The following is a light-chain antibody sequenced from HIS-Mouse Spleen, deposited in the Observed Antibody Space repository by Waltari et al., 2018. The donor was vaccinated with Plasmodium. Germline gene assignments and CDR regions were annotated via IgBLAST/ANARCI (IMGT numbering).Light chain of an antibody. V-gene: IGKV1-8*01. CDR1: QGISSY. CDR2: AAS. Sequence: AIRMTQSPSSFSASTGDRVTITCRASQGISSYLAWDQQKPGKDPKLRIYAASTLQSGVPSRFSGSGSGTDFTLTISCLQSEDFATYYCQQYYSYPYTFGQGTKLEIK. CDR3: QQYYSYPYT. J-gene: IGKJ2*01.